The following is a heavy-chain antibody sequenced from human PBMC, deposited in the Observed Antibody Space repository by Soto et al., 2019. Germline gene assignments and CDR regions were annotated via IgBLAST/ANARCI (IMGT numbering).Heavy chain of an antibody. D-gene: IGHD2-15*01. CDR1: GYTFTSYV. Sequence: QVQLAPSGAEVKKPGASVKVSCKASGYTFTSYVISWVRQAPGQGRKWRGWISPYNGNANYAQKLQGRATMPTATSTSRAYREVGSMRSDDTAVYYWARDGAVEENYYYYGVAVWVQGTTVTDS. V-gene: IGHV1-18*01. CDR2: ISPYNGNA. CDR3: ARDGAVEENYYYYGVAV. J-gene: IGHJ6*02.